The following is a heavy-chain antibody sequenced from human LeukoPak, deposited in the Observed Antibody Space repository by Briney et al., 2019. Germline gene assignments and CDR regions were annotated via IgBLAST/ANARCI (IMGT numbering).Heavy chain of an antibody. CDR3: ARDLYCSSTSCYSV. V-gene: IGHV3-23*01. CDR2: ISGSGGIT. J-gene: IGHJ4*02. CDR1: GFTFSSYA. Sequence: GGSLRLSCAASGFTFSSYAMSWVRQAPGKGLEWVSVISGSGGITYYADSVKGRFTISRDNAKNSLYLQMNSLRAEDTAVYYCARDLYCSSTSCYSVWGQGTLVTVSS. D-gene: IGHD2-2*01.